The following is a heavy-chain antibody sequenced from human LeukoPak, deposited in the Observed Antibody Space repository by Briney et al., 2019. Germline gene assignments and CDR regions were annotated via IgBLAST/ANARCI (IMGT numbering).Heavy chain of an antibody. Sequence: GGSLRLSCAASGFTFSSYAMSCVRQAPGKGLEWVSAISGSGGSTYYADSVKGRFTISRDNSKNTLYLQMNSLRAEDTAVYYCAMVRGVITLDYWGQGTLVTVSS. D-gene: IGHD3-10*01. V-gene: IGHV3-23*01. CDR2: ISGSGGST. CDR1: GFTFSSYA. J-gene: IGHJ4*02. CDR3: AMVRGVITLDY.